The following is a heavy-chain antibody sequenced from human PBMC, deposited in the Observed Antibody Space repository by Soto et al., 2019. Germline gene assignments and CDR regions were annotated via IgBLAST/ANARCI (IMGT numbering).Heavy chain of an antibody. CDR2: ISSSGNYM. Sequence: GSLRLSCATSGFTFSSYSMNWVRQAPGKGLGWVSSISSSGNYMYYADSVKGRFSISRDNAENSLFLQMNSLTAEDTAIYYCAGYSSGWFFDYWGQGTLVTISS. V-gene: IGHV3-21*01. D-gene: IGHD6-19*01. CDR3: AGYSSGWFFDY. J-gene: IGHJ4*02. CDR1: GFTFSSYS.